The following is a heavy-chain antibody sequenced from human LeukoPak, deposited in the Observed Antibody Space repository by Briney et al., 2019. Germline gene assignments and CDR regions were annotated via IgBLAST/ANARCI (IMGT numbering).Heavy chain of an antibody. V-gene: IGHV4-30-2*01. J-gene: IGHJ3*02. CDR3: ARLVGAMDAFDI. CDR1: GGSISSGGYS. CDR2: IYHSGST. Sequence: PSETLSLTCAVSGGSISSGGYSWSWIRQPPGKGLEWIGYIYHSGSTYYNPSLKSRVTISVDRSKNQFSLKLSSVTAADTAVYYCARLVGAMDAFDIWGQGTMVTVSS. D-gene: IGHD1-26*01.